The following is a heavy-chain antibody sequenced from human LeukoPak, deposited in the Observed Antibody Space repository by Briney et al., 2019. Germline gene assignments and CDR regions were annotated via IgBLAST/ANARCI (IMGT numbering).Heavy chain of an antibody. J-gene: IGHJ4*02. CDR2: VSGSGRGT. D-gene: IGHD3-16*01. V-gene: IGHV3-23*01. Sequence: GGSLRLACAPSGFSISSYAMSWVRQAPGKGLEGVAIVSGSGRGTFYADSVRGRFTISRDKSKSTLYVQMNSLRLEDTAIYYCAREGEGGDFDYSGQGTLVTVSS. CDR1: GFSISSYA. CDR3: AREGEGGDFDY.